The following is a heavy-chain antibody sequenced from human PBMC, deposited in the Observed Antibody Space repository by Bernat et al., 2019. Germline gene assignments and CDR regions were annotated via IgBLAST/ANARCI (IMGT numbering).Heavy chain of an antibody. J-gene: IGHJ3*02. Sequence: QVQVVESGGGVVQPGRSLRLSCAASGLSFRTCAMHWVRQAPGKGLEWVALITYDGSNKYYADSVKGRFTISRGNSKNKLYLQLNSLRAEDTAVYYCIRENDAFDIWGQGTMVTVSS. CDR3: IRENDAFDI. CDR2: ITYDGSNK. CDR1: GLSFRTCA. V-gene: IGHV3-30-3*01.